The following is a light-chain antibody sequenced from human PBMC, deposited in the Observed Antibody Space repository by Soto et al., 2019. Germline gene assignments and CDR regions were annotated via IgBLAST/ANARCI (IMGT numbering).Light chain of an antibody. V-gene: IGKV3-20*01. CDR2: GAS. Sequence: EIVLTQSPGTLSLSPGERATLSCRASQSVSNSYLAWYQQRPGQAPRLLTYGASSRAIGIPDRFSGSGSGTDFTLTINRLEPEDFAVYYCQQHGNSPWTFGQGTKVEIK. CDR3: QQHGNSPWT. J-gene: IGKJ1*01. CDR1: QSVSNSY.